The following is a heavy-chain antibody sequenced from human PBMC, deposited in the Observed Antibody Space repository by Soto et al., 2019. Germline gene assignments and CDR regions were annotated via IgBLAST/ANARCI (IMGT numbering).Heavy chain of an antibody. J-gene: IGHJ5*02. D-gene: IGHD5-12*01. CDR3: AREDGYSRYWDSDNWFDP. CDR1: GFTFSSYW. V-gene: IGHV3-7*05. CDR2: IKQDGSEK. Sequence: EVQLVESGGGLVQPGRSLRLSCAASGFTFSSYWMSWVRQAPGKGLEWVANIKQDGSEKYYVDSVKGRFTISRDNAKNSLYLQMNSLRAEDTAVYYCAREDGYSRYWDSDNWFDPWGQGTLVTVSS.